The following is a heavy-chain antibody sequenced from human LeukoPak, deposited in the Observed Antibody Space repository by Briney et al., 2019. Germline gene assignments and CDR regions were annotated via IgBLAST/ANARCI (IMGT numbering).Heavy chain of an antibody. CDR2: IKQDGSEK. D-gene: IGHD3-10*01. CDR3: ARDGLWFGELFYN. J-gene: IGHJ4*02. V-gene: IGHV3-7*01. Sequence: GGSLRLSCAASGFTFRSYWVSWVRQAPGKGLEWVANIKQDGSEKYYVDSVKGRFTISRDNAKNSLYLQMNSLRAEDTAVYYCARDGLWFGELFYNWGQGTLVTVFS. CDR1: GFTFRSYW.